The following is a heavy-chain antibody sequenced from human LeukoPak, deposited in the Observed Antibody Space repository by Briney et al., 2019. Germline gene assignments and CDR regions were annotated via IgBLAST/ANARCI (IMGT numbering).Heavy chain of an antibody. V-gene: IGHV3-7*01. CDR2: INQDGTDK. CDR1: GFAFSSYW. CDR3: VRSTRGSSPVY. Sequence: PGGSLRLSCAASGFAFSSYWMSWVRQAPGKGLEWVANINQDGTDKQYVDSAKGRFTISRDNAKNSLYLQTDSLRAEDSALYYCVRSTRGSSPVYLGQGTLVTVSS. D-gene: IGHD3-10*01. J-gene: IGHJ4*02.